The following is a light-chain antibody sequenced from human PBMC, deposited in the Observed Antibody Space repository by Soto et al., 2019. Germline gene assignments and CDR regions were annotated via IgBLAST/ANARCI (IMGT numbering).Light chain of an antibody. CDR3: SSYTSSNTLL. Sequence: QSALTQPASVSGSPGQSITISCTGTSSDVGAYNYVSWYQHYPGRAPKLMIYDVSNRPSGVSDRFSGSKSGSTASLTISGLQAEDESDYYCSSYTSSNTLLFGGGTQLTVL. CDR2: DVS. CDR1: SSDVGAYNY. J-gene: IGLJ2*01. V-gene: IGLV2-14*03.